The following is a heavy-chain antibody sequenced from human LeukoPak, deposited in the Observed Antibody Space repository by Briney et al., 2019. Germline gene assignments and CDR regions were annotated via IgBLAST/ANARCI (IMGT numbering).Heavy chain of an antibody. CDR3: AGVRSDYSSSSPPDY. Sequence: GGSLRLSCAASGFTFSSYSMNWVRQAPGKGLEWVSSISSSSSYIYYADSVKGRFTISRDNAKNTLYLQMNSLRAEDTAIYFCAGVRSDYSSSSPPDYWGQGTPVTVSS. CDR2: ISSSSSYI. CDR1: GFTFSSYS. V-gene: IGHV3-21*01. J-gene: IGHJ4*02. D-gene: IGHD6-6*01.